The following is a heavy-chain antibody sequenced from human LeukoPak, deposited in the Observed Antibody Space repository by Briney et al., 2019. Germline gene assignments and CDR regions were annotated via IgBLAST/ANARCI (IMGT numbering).Heavy chain of an antibody. V-gene: IGHV4-59*08. CDR3: ARLRDYGDPLFDY. Sequence: SETLSLTCTVSGGSISSYYWSWIRQPPGKGLEWIGYIYYSGSTNYSPSLKSRVTISVDTSKNQFSLKLSSVTAADTAVYYCARLRDYGDPLFDYWGQGTLVTVSS. J-gene: IGHJ4*02. D-gene: IGHD4-17*01. CDR2: IYYSGST. CDR1: GGSISSYY.